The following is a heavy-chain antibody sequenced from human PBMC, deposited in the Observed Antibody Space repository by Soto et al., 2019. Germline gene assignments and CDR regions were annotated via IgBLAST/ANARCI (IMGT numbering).Heavy chain of an antibody. D-gene: IGHD3-3*01. CDR3: ASPRQGNYDFLSGYSALDY. Sequence: PSETLSLTCTVSGGSISSSRSYWGWVRQPPGKGLEWIVSFYYTGGTYSTYYNPSLKSRVTISVDTSKGQFSLNLRSVTAADAAVYYCASPRQGNYDFLSGYSALDYWGPGTLVTVSS. CDR2: FYYTGGT. V-gene: IGHV4-39*01. CDR1: GGSISSSRSY. J-gene: IGHJ4*02.